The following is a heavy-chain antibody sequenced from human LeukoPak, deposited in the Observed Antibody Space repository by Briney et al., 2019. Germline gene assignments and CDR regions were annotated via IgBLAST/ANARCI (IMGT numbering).Heavy chain of an antibody. V-gene: IGHV3-66*02. Sequence: GGSLRLSCAASEFSVGSNYMTWVRQAPGKGLEWVSLIYSGGSTYYADSVKGRFTISRDNSNDTLYLQMNSLRAEDTAVYYCAKDTTTVTSQGDYWGQGTLVTVSS. CDR3: AKDTTTVTSQGDY. D-gene: IGHD4-17*01. CDR2: IYSGGST. J-gene: IGHJ4*02. CDR1: EFSVGSNY.